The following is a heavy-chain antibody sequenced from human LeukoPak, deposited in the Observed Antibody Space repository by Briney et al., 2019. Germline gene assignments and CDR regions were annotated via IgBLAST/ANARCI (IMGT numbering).Heavy chain of an antibody. CDR1: GFTFSSYA. J-gene: IGHJ4*02. V-gene: IGHV3-23*01. CDR3: AEDNAHDSSGYSVFDY. D-gene: IGHD3-22*01. CDR2: ISGSGGST. Sequence: GGSLRLSCAASGFTFSSYAMSWVRQAPGKGLEWVSAISGSGGSTYYADSVKGRFTISRDNSMNTLYLQMNSLRAEDTAVYYCAEDNAHDSSGYSVFDYWGQGTLVTVSS.